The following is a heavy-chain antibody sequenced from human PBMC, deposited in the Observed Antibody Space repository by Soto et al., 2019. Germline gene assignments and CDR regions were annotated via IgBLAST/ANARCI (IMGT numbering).Heavy chain of an antibody. J-gene: IGHJ6*02. CDR1: WYSFISYC. V-gene: IGHV5-51*01. D-gene: IGHD3-3*01. CDR3: ARGPHPTIFGVVPYYYYFGMDV. CDR2: IYPGDSDT. Sequence: IPRKGVWYSFISYCIRWVRQMNGKGLEWMGIIYPGDSDTRYSPSFQGQVTISADKSISTAYLQWSSLKASDTAMYYCARGPHPTIFGVVPYYYYFGMDVWGQGTTVTVYS.